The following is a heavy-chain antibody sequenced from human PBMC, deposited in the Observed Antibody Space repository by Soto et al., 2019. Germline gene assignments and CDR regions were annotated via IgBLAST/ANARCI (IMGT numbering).Heavy chain of an antibody. CDR1: GGTFSPYS. V-gene: IGHV1-69*02. CDR3: TIGSWSGEVFDI. Sequence: QVQLVQSGAEVKKPGSSVKVSCKDSGGTFSPYSMFWVRQAPGQGLEWMGRIIPMLGVRNYAQRFQDRVTIIADKSTATVHMELSSLRSEDTALYYCTIGSWSGEVFDIWGQGDNGHRLL. J-gene: IGHJ3*02. D-gene: IGHD2-21*01. CDR2: IIPMLGVR.